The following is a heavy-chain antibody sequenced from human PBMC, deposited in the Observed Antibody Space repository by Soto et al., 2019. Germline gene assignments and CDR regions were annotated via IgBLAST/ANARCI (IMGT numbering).Heavy chain of an antibody. V-gene: IGHV3-23*01. CDR1: GFTFSTYA. D-gene: IGHD3-3*01. Sequence: EVQLLESGGGLVQPGGSLRLSCAASGFTFSTYAMIWVRQAPGKGLEWVASINKNGGSTFYADSVKGRFTISRDNSKDTLFLQMNSLRAEDTALYYCAKRPSYDFVDWGQGTLVTVSS. CDR2: INKNGGST. CDR3: AKRPSYDFVD. J-gene: IGHJ4*02.